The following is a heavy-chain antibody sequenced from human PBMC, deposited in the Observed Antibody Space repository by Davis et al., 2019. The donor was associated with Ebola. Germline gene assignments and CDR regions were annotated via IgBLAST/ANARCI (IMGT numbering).Heavy chain of an antibody. V-gene: IGHV3-48*03. J-gene: IGHJ4*02. CDR1: GFTFSSYE. CDR3: ARGYSIWGIVGATY. CDR2: ISSSGSTI. D-gene: IGHD1-26*01. Sequence: GESLKISCAASGFTFSSYEMNWVRQAPGKGLEWVSYISSSGSTIYYADSVKGRFTISRDNAKNSLYLQMNSLRAEDTAVYYCARGYSIWGIVGATYWGQGTLVTVSS.